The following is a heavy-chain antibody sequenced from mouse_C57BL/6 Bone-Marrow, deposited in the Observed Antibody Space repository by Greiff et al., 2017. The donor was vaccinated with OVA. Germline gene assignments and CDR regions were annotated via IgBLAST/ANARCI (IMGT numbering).Heavy chain of an antibody. V-gene: IGHV1-26*01. D-gene: IGHD2-5*01. Sequence: EVQLQQSGPELVKPGASVKISCKASGYTFTDYYMNWVKQSHGKSLEWIGDINPNNGGTSYNQKFKGKATLTVDKSSSTAYMELRSLTSEDSAVCLLARDAEYRNYVCVAYWGLGTMDTGSA. CDR3: ARDAEYRNYVCVAY. CDR1: GYTFTDYY. J-gene: IGHJ3*01. CDR2: INPNNGGT.